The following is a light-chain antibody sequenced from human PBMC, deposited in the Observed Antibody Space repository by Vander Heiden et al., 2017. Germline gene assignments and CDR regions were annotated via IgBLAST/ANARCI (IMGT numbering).Light chain of an antibody. V-gene: IGLV3-1*01. J-gene: IGLJ2*01. Sequence: SYELTQPLSVTVSPGQTTSNTCSGDKLGDKYACWYQQKPGQSPVLVIYQDSKRPSGIPERFSGSNSGNTATLTISGTQAMDEADYYCQAWDSSTAHVVFGGGTKLTVL. CDR1: KLGDKY. CDR3: QAWDSSTAHVV. CDR2: QDS.